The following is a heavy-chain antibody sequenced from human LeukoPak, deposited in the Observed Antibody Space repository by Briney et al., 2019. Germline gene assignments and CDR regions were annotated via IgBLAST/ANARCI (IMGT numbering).Heavy chain of an antibody. J-gene: IGHJ4*02. D-gene: IGHD3-10*01. CDR3: AKGGGSGSYYNGYFDY. Sequence: PGRSLRLSCAASGFTFDEYAMYWVRQDPGKGLEWVSGISWNSGVTDYADSVKGRFTISRDNAKNSLYLQMNSLRTEDTAFYYCAKGGGSGSYYNGYFDYGSQGTQVTVSS. CDR2: ISWNSGVT. V-gene: IGHV3-9*01. CDR1: GFTFDEYA.